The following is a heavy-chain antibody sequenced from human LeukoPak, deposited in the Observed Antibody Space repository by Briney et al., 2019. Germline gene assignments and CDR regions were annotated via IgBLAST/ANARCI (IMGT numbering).Heavy chain of an antibody. CDR1: GGSISSYY. D-gene: IGHD3-9*01. CDR2: IYYSGST. J-gene: IGHJ4*02. CDR3: ARLWADILTGYHYFDY. Sequence: PSETLSLTCTVSGGSISSYYWSWIRQPPGKGLEWIGYIYYSGSTNYNPSLKSRVTISVDTSKNQFSLKLSSVTAADTAVYYCARLWADILTGYHYFDYWGQGTLVTVSS. V-gene: IGHV4-59*08.